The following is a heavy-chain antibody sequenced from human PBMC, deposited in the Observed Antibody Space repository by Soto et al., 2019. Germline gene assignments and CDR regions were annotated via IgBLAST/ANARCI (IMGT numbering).Heavy chain of an antibody. J-gene: IGHJ6*01. CDR3: TGITWFRGMDV. V-gene: IGHV6-1*01. CDR1: GDSVSSNSAG. Sequence: LSLPCVISGDSVSSNSAGWHWIRQSPSRGLEWLGRTYYKSKWNNDYALSVKSRITINPDTSKNQFSLHLYSVTPEDTAVYYCTGITWFRGMDVWGQGTPVTVSS. CDR2: TYYKSKWNN. D-gene: IGHD3-10*01.